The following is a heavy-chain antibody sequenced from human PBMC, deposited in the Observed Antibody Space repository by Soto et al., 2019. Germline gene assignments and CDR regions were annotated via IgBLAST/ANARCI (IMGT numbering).Heavy chain of an antibody. CDR1: GFTFSSYG. CDR3: AKGVIDRGANA. CDR2: ISYDGSNK. V-gene: IGHV3-30*18. Sequence: GGSLKLSCAASGFTFSSYGMHWVRQAPGKGLEWVAVISYDGSNKYYADSVKGRFTISRDNSKSVLHLQMNSLRAEDTAIYHCAKGVIDRGANAWGQGTVVTVSS. D-gene: IGHD2-8*01. J-gene: IGHJ5*02.